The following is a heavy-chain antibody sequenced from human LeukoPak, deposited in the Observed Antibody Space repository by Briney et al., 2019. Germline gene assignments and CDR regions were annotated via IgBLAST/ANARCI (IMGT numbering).Heavy chain of an antibody. CDR2: ISSNGIST. J-gene: IGHJ4*02. CDR1: GFTFSNYA. V-gene: IGHV3-64*01. CDR3: ARRAGAYSHPYDY. Sequence: GGSLRLSCAASGFTFSNYAIHWVRQAPGKGLEFVSSISSNGISTYYGNSVKGRFTISRDNSKNTVYLQMNSLRAEDTAVYYCARRAGAYSHPYDYWGQGTLVTVSS. D-gene: IGHD4/OR15-4a*01.